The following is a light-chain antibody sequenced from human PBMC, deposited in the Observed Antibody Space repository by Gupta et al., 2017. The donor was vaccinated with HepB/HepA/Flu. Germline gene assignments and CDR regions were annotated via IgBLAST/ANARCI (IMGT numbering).Light chain of an antibody. J-gene: IGKJ1*01. V-gene: IGKV1-6*01. Sequence: IQMTQSPSSLSASVGDRVTITCRASQDIKNELGWFQQKPGRAPELLIYAASTLQSGVPSRFSGSGSGTDFTLTISSLQPEDFATYYCRQDYNYPRTFGQGTKVEIK. CDR1: QDIKNE. CDR2: AAS. CDR3: RQDYNYPRT.